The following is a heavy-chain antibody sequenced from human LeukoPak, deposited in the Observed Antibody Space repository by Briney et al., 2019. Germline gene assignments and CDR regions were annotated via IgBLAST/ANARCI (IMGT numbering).Heavy chain of an antibody. CDR2: ISWNSDHI. CDR3: VKDIGPLTYDYDRSAYTGAFDY. Sequence: GGSLRLSCEVSGFTFDKYGMHWVRQGPGKGLEWVSSISWNSDHIAYADSVMGRFTIARDKTKNSLYLQMNSLRAEDTALYYCVKDIGPLTYDYDRSAYTGAFDYWGQGTLVTVSS. J-gene: IGHJ4*02. CDR1: GFTFDKYG. V-gene: IGHV3-9*01. D-gene: IGHD3-22*01.